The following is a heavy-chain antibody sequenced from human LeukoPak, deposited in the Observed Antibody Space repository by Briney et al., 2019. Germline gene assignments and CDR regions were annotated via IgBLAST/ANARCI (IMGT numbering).Heavy chain of an antibody. CDR3: ARESVSYSSSWYFDY. Sequence: SETLSLTCAVSGGSFNGYYWSWIRQPPGKGLEWIGEINHSGSTNYNPSLKSRVTISVDTSKNQFSLKLSSVTAADTAVYYCARESVSYSSSWYFDYWGQGTLVTVSS. V-gene: IGHV4-34*01. CDR1: GGSFNGYY. D-gene: IGHD6-13*01. CDR2: INHSGST. J-gene: IGHJ4*02.